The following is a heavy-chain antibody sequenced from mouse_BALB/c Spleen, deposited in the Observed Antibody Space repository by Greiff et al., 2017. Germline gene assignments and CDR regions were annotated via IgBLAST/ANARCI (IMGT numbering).Heavy chain of an antibody. CDR1: GYTFTDYN. CDR3: ERRRLYGNYDWFAY. D-gene: IGHD2-1*01. J-gene: IGHJ3*01. V-gene: IGHV1-18*01. CDR2: INPNNGGT. Sequence: VQLQQSGPELVKPGASVKIPCKASGYTFTDYNMDWVKQSHGKSLEWIGDINPNNGGTIYNQKFKGKATLTVDKSSSTAYMELRSLTSEDTAVYYCERRRLYGNYDWFAYWGQGTLVTVSA.